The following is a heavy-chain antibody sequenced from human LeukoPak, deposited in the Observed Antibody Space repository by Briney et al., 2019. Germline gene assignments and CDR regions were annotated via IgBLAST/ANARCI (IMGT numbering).Heavy chain of an antibody. CDR1: GFTFSNYW. CDR2: INLDGRQR. V-gene: IGHV3-7*01. D-gene: IGHD3-3*01. CDR3: ARDTDDFQGLDI. J-gene: IGHJ3*02. Sequence: GGSLRLSCVVSGFTFSNYWMSWVRQAPGKGPEWVANINLDGRQRFYVDSVKGRFTISRASTENSLYLQMNSLRVEDTAVYYCARDTDDFQGLDIWGQGTVVTVSS.